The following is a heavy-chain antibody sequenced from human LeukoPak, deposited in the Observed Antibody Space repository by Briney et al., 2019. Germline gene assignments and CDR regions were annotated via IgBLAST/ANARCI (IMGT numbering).Heavy chain of an antibody. D-gene: IGHD3-22*01. Sequence: ASVKVSCKASGYTFTGYYMHWVRQAPGQGLEWMGWINPNSGGTIYAQKFQGRVTMTEDTSTDTAYMELSSLRSEDTAVYYCATGVFDSSGYYLVYWGQGTLVTVSS. CDR3: ATGVFDSSGYYLVY. V-gene: IGHV1-2*02. J-gene: IGHJ4*02. CDR2: INPNSGGT. CDR1: GYTFTGYY.